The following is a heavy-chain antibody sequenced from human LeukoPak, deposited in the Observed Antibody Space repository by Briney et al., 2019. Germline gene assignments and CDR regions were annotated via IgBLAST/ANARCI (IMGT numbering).Heavy chain of an antibody. Sequence: ASVKVSCKASGYTFIDYYVHWVRQAPGQGLEWMGYISPNTGGTNFAQKFQGWVTMTRDTSISTAYMELSRLKSDDTAVYYCATDGGTRGAVAGYFDYWGQGTLVTVSS. D-gene: IGHD6-19*01. CDR2: ISPNTGGT. CDR1: GYTFIDYY. V-gene: IGHV1-2*04. CDR3: ATDGGTRGAVAGYFDY. J-gene: IGHJ4*02.